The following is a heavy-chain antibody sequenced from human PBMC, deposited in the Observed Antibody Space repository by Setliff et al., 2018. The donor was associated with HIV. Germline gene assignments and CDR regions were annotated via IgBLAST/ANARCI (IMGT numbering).Heavy chain of an antibody. CDR2: VYMSGNT. J-gene: IGHJ6*03. CDR1: GVSIDKNY. V-gene: IGHV4-4*07. Sequence: SETLSLTCTVSGVSIDKNYWSWVRRPPGKGLEWIGRVYMSGNTNYSPSLKSRVTMSADTSKNQVSLKLTSVTAADTAVYYCAKDAGVTGGLYRYYIDAWGNGTTATVSS. CDR3: AKDAGVTGGLYRYYIDA. D-gene: IGHD2-8*01.